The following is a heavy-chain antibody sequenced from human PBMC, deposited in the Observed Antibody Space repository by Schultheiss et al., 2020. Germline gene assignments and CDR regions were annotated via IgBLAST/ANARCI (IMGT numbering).Heavy chain of an antibody. V-gene: IGHV4-59*12. CDR3: ARVTYYDFWSGYSAQYYYYMDV. D-gene: IGHD3-3*01. J-gene: IGHJ6*03. Sequence: SETLSLTCTVSGGSISSYYWIWIRQPPGKGLEWIGYIFNNGFTNCNPYLKSRVTISIDTSENQFSLKLSSVTAADTAVYYCARVTYYDFWSGYSAQYYYYMDVWGKGTTVTVAS. CDR1: GGSISSYY. CDR2: IFNNGFT.